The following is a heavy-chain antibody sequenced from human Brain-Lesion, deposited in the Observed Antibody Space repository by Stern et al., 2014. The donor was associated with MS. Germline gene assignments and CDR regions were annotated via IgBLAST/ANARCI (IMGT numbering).Heavy chain of an antibody. V-gene: IGHV4-4*02. D-gene: IGHD6-13*01. CDR3: ARFPASRPHVFDS. CDR1: GGSISSSNW. CDR2: SDHSGST. J-gene: IGHJ4*02. Sequence: LVQESGPGLVKPSGTLSLTCAVSGGSISSSNWWSWVRQSPGKGLEWIGESDHSGSTIYNPSLKSRGTGSVDKSKNRFSLNLSSLTAADPAVYFCARFPASRPHVFDSWGQGTLVTVSS.